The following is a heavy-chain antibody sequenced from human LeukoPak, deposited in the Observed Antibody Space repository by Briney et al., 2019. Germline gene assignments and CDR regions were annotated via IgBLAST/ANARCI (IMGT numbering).Heavy chain of an antibody. V-gene: IGHV3-9*01. CDR1: GFTFDNYA. J-gene: IGHJ4*02. CDR3: AKVRGTYSSGYFFDY. CDR2: ISWNSGYI. Sequence: GGSLRLSCAASGFTFDNYAMHWVRQAPGKGLEWLSIISWNSGYIGYADSVKGRFTISRDNAKKSLDLQMNSLRAEDTAFYYCAKVRGTYSSGYFFDYWGQGTLVTISS. D-gene: IGHD6-19*01.